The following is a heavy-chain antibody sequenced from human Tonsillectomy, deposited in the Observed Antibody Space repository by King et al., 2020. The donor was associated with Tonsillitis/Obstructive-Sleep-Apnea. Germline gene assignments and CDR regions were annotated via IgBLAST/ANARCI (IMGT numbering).Heavy chain of an antibody. CDR3: VKVVYCSSTSCYRIFEY. J-gene: IGHJ4*02. Sequence: VQLVESGGGLVQPGGSLRLSCSASGFTFSSYVMHWVRQAPGKGLEYVSAISSNGGSTYYADSVKGRFTISRDNSKNTLYLQMSSLRAEDTAVYYCVKVVYCSSTSCYRIFEYWGQGTLVTVSS. CDR1: GFTFSSYV. CDR2: ISSNGGST. V-gene: IGHV3-64D*06. D-gene: IGHD2-2*01.